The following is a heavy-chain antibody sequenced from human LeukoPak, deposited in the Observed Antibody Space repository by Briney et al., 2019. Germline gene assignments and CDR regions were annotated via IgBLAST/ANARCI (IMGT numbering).Heavy chain of an antibody. CDR2: INHSGST. Sequence: PSETLSLTCAVYGGSFSGYYWSWIRQPPGKGLEWIGEINHSGSTNYNPSLKSRVTISVDTSKNQFSLKLSSVTAADTAVYYCARPSSWSNWFDPWGQGTLVTVSS. V-gene: IGHV4-34*01. J-gene: IGHJ5*02. CDR1: GGSFSGYY. D-gene: IGHD6-13*01. CDR3: ARPSSWSNWFDP.